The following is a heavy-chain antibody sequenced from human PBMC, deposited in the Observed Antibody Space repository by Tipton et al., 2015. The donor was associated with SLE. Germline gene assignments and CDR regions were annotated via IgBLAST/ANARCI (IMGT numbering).Heavy chain of an antibody. CDR3: ARDRADGGFLEWGYYYYYMDV. Sequence: TLSLTCTVSGGSISSGSYYWSWIRQSAGKGLEWIGRIYTSGSTNYNPSLKNRVTISVDTSKNQFSLKLSSVTAADTAVYYCARDRADGGFLEWGYYYYYMDVWGKGTTVTVSS. CDR1: GGSISSGSYY. CDR2: IYTSGST. D-gene: IGHD3-3*01. V-gene: IGHV4-61*02. J-gene: IGHJ6*03.